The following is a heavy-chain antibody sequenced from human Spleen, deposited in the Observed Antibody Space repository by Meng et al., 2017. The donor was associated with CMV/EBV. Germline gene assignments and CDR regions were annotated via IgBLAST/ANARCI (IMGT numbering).Heavy chain of an antibody. CDR3: AGGPGIAAAGYYWYFDL. CDR1: GGSISSGGYY. Sequence: SETLSLTCTVSGGSISSGGYYWSWIRQHPGKGLEWIGYIYYSGSTYYNPSLKSRVTISVDTSKNQFSLKLSSVTAADTAVYYCAGGPGIAAAGYYWYFDLWGRGTLVTVSS. CDR2: IYYSGST. D-gene: IGHD6-13*01. V-gene: IGHV4-31*03. J-gene: IGHJ2*01.